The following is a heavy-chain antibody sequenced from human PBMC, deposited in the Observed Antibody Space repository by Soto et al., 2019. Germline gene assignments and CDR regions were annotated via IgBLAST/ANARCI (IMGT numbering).Heavy chain of an antibody. J-gene: IGHJ4*02. CDR3: AKALSQHYSLFDY. V-gene: IGHV3-9*01. CDR1: GFTFDDYA. CDR2: ISWNSGSI. D-gene: IGHD2-15*01. Sequence: SLRLSCAASGFTFDDYAMHWVRQAPGKGLEWVSGISWNSGSIGYADSVKGRSTISRDNAKNSLYLQMNSLRAGDTALYYCAKALSQHYSLFDYWGQGTLVTVSS.